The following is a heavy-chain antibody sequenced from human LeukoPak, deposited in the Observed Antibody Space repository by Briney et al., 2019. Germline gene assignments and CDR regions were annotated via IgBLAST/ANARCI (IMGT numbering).Heavy chain of an antibody. CDR3: ARWGGYSYGFTRGFDS. Sequence: SETLSLTCTVSGGSISSYYWSWIRQPPGKGLEWIGYIYYSGSTNYNPSLKSRVTISVDTSKNQFSLKLTSVTAADTAVYYCARWGGYSYGFTRGFDSWGQGTLVTVSS. J-gene: IGHJ4*02. CDR2: IYYSGST. CDR1: GGSISSYY. D-gene: IGHD5-18*01. V-gene: IGHV4-59*01.